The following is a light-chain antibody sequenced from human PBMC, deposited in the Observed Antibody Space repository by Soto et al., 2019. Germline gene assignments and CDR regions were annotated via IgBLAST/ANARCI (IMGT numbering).Light chain of an antibody. CDR2: GNS. J-gene: IGLJ1*01. CDR3: QSYDSSLSGYV. V-gene: IGLV1-40*01. Sequence: QPVLTQPPSVSGAPGQRVTISCSGRSSNIGAGYDVHWYQQLPGTAPKLLIYGNSNRPSGVPDRFSGSKSGTSASLAITGLHAEDEAVYYCQSYDSSLSGYVFGTGTKLTVL. CDR1: SSNIGAGYD.